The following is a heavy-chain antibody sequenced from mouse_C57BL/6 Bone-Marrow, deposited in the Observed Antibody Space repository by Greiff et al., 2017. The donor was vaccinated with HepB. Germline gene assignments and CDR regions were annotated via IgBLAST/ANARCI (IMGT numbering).Heavy chain of an antibody. J-gene: IGHJ4*01. V-gene: IGHV5-17*01. Sequence: EVNLVESGGGLVKPGRSLKLSCAASGFTFSDYGMHWVRQAPEKVLEWVAYISSGSSTIYYADTVKGRFTISRDNAKNTLFLQMTSLRSEDTDMYYCARKFITTVYYAMDYWGQGTSVTVSS. CDR1: GFTFSDYG. CDR2: ISSGSSTI. CDR3: ARKFITTVYYAMDY. D-gene: IGHD1-1*01.